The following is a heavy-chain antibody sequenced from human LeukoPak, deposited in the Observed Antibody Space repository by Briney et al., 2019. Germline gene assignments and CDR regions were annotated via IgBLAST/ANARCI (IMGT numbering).Heavy chain of an antibody. CDR2: MNPNSGNT. Sequence: GASVKVFCKASGYTFTSYDINWVRQATGQGLEWMGWMNPNSGNTGYAQKFQGRVTMTRNTSISTAYMELSSLRSEDTAVYYCARGPYYDFWSGYPYYYYGMDVWGQGTTVTVSS. V-gene: IGHV1-8*01. J-gene: IGHJ6*02. D-gene: IGHD3-3*01. CDR3: ARGPYYDFWSGYPYYYYGMDV. CDR1: GYTFTSYD.